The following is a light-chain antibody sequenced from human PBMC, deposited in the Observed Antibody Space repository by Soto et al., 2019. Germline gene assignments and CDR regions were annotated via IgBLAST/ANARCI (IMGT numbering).Light chain of an antibody. V-gene: IGKV3D-20*02. Sequence: EIVLTQSPATLCVSPGERATLPCCAIQTVSSHYLAWDQQRPGQAPRLIVYGASSRATGIPDRFSGSGSGTDFTLTIISLEPEDFAVYYCQQRSNWPPSTFGQGTRLEIK. CDR2: GAS. CDR3: QQRSNWPPST. CDR1: QTVSSHY. J-gene: IGKJ5*01.